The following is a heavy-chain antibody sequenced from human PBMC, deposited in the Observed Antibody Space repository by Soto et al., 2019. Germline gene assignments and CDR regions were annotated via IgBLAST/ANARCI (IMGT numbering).Heavy chain of an antibody. CDR2: IYYSGIT. V-gene: IGHV4-39*01. CDR1: GDSISSSTYY. D-gene: IGHD3-22*01. CDR3: ARSNSGYYKWFDP. Sequence: PSGTLSLTCTVSGDSISSSTYYWGWIRQPPGKGLEWIGNIYYSGITYYNPSLKSRVAISVDTSKNQFSLKLSSVSAADTAIYYCARSNSGYYKWFDPWGQGTLVTVSS. J-gene: IGHJ5*02.